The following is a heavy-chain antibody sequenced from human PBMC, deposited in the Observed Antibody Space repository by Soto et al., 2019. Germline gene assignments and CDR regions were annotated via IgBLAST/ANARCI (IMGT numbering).Heavy chain of an antibody. CDR2: FGTSGNT. CDR3: AKEPTKYQPSPIDY. Sequence: PGGSLRLSCAASGFIVTNYAMSWVRQAPGQGLEWVSTFGTSGNTYYADSVKGRFTISRDNSKNTLYLQMNSLRAEDTAVYYCAKEPTKYQPSPIDYWGQGTLVTVSS. V-gene: IGHV3-23*01. D-gene: IGHD2-2*01. J-gene: IGHJ4*02. CDR1: GFIVTNYA.